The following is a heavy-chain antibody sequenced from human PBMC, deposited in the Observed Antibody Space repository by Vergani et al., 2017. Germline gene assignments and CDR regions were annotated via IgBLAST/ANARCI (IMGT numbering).Heavy chain of an antibody. J-gene: IGHJ4*02. Sequence: QVQLVESGGGVVQPGRSLRLSCAASGFTFSSYGMHRVRQAPGKGLEWVAVIWYDGSNKYYADSVKGRFTISRDNSKNTLYLQMNSLRAEDTAVYYCARDNSGSYYLDYWGQGTLVTVSS. V-gene: IGHV3-33*01. D-gene: IGHD1-26*01. CDR2: IWYDGSNK. CDR1: GFTFSSYG. CDR3: ARDNSGSYYLDY.